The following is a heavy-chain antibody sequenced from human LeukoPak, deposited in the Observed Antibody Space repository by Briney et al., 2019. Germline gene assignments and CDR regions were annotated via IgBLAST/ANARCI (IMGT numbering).Heavy chain of an antibody. CDR1: GFTFSDYS. V-gene: IGHV3-20*04. CDR2: INWNGGST. CDR3: AREVMSSIGARPPFDY. J-gene: IGHJ4*02. Sequence: GGSLRLSCAASGFTFSDYSMHWVRQAPGKGLEWVSGINWNGGSTGYADSVKGRFTISRDNAKNSLYLQMNSLRAEDTALYYCAREVMSSIGARPPFDYWGQGTLVTVSS. D-gene: IGHD6-6*01.